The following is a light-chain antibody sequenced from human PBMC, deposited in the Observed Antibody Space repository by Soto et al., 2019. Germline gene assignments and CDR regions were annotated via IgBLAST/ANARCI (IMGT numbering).Light chain of an antibody. CDR3: ATWDDSLNVV. J-gene: IGLJ2*01. CDR2: SND. Sequence: QLVLTQSPSASGTPGQRVSISCSGSTSNIGTNTVSWYQHFPGTAPKLLIYSNDQRPSAGPGRFSGSKSGTSASLAISGLLSEDEADYYCATWDDSLNVVFGGGTKVTVL. V-gene: IGLV1-44*01. CDR1: TSNIGTNT.